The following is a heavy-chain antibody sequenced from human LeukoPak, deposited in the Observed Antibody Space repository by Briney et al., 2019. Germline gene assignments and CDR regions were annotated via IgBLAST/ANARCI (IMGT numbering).Heavy chain of an antibody. CDR3: ARGWVDCSSTSCPFDY. J-gene: IGHJ4*02. D-gene: IGHD2-2*01. CDR2: INPSGGST. Sequence: AASVKVSCKASGYTFTSYYMHWVRQAPGQGLEWMGIINPSGGSTSYAQKFQGRVTMARDTSTSTVHMELSSLRSEDTAVYYCARGWVDCSSTSCPFDYWGQGTLVTVSS. V-gene: IGHV1-46*01. CDR1: GYTFTSYY.